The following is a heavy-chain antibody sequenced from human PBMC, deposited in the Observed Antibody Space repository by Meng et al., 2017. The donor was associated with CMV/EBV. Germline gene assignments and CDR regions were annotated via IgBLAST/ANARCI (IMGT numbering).Heavy chain of an antibody. J-gene: IGHJ5*02. CDR1: GGAFSGYY. CDR3: ARGVGGWFDP. V-gene: IGHV4-34*01. D-gene: IGHD1-26*01. CDR2: INHSGST. Sequence: QAQLQQWGAGLLKPAESLSFTWAVYGGAFSGYYWSWIRQPPGKGLEWIGEINHSGSTNYNPSLKSRVTISVDTSKNQFSLKLSSVTAADTAVYYCARGVGGWFDPWGQGTLVTVSS.